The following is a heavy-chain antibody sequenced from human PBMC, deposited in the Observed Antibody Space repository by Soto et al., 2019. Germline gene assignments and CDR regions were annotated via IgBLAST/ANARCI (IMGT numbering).Heavy chain of an antibody. J-gene: IGHJ4*02. CDR3: ATDLTYYYGSASSYSTSAES. D-gene: IGHD3-10*01. Sequence: SSETLSLTCTVSGGSISSGDYYWSWIRQPPGKGLEWIGYIYYSGSTYYNPSLKSRVTISVDTSKNQFSLKLSSVTAADTAVYYCATDLTYYYGSASSYSTSAESWGQGTLVTVSS. CDR1: GGSISSGDYY. V-gene: IGHV4-30-4*01. CDR2: IYYSGST.